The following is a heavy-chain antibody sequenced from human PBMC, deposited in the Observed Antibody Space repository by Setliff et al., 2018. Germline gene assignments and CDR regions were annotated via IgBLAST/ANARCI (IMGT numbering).Heavy chain of an antibody. CDR2: IYTSGST. J-gene: IGHJ5*02. D-gene: IGHD5-18*01. CDR1: GGSISSGSYY. CDR3: AGGKSVTASNWFDP. V-gene: IGHV4-61*02. Sequence: PSETLSLTCTVPGGSISSGSYYWSWIRQPAGKGLEWIGRIYTSGSTNYNPSLKSRVTISVDTSKNQFSLKLSSVTAADTAVYYCAGGKSVTASNWFDPWGQGTLVTVSS.